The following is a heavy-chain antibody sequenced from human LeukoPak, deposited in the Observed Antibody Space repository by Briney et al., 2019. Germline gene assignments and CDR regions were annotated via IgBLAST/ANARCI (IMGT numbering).Heavy chain of an antibody. CDR3: ARAPPGSGYDLFPQRNPYFDY. Sequence: SQTLSLTYAISGDSVSSNSVAWNWIRQSPSRGLEWLGRTYYRSKWYNAYAVSVKSRITITPDTSKNQFSLQLSSVTAADTAVYYCARAPPGSGYDLFPQRNPYFDYWGQGTLVTVSS. CDR2: TYYRSKWYN. CDR1: GDSVSSNSVA. D-gene: IGHD5-12*01. V-gene: IGHV6-1*01. J-gene: IGHJ4*02.